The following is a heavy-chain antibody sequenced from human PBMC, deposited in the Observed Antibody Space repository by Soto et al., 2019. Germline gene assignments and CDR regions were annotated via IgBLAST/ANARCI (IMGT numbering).Heavy chain of an antibody. CDR1: GSTFSNAW. Sequence: KPGGSLRLSCAASGSTFSNAWMNWVRQAPGKGLEWVGRIKSKTDGGTTDYAAPVKGRFTISRDDSKNTLYLQMNSLKTEDTAVYYCTTDQDDFVWGSYRYIPVYFQHWGQGTLVTVSS. D-gene: IGHD3-16*02. J-gene: IGHJ1*01. CDR3: TTDQDDFVWGSYRYIPVYFQH. CDR2: IKSKTDGGTT. V-gene: IGHV3-15*01.